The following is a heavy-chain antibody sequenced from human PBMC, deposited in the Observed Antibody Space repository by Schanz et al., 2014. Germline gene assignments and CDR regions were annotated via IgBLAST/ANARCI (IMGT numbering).Heavy chain of an antibody. CDR1: TFTFDHYA. D-gene: IGHD3-10*01. J-gene: IGHJ4*02. CDR3: AKYRGYYRVSGSYRELEY. Sequence: EVQLLESGGGLVQPGGSLRLSCSASTFTFDHYAMTWVRQAPGKGLEWVSYVSRSTPDIYYADSVKGRFTMSRDNAKNSVFLQMNSLRAEDTAVYYCAKYRGYYRVSGSYRELEYWGQGTLVTVSS. V-gene: IGHV3-48*01. CDR2: VSRSTPDI.